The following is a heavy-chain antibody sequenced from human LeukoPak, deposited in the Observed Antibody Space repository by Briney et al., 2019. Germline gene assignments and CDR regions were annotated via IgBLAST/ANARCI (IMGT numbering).Heavy chain of an antibody. V-gene: IGHV4-34*01. CDR2: INHSGST. Sequence: PSETLSLTCAVYGGSFSGYYWSWIRQPPGKGLEWIGEINHSGSTNYNPSLKSRVAISVDMSKNQFSLKLSSVTAADTAVYYCARGGIAARPNWFDPWGQGTLVTVSS. CDR3: ARGGIAARPNWFDP. D-gene: IGHD6-6*01. J-gene: IGHJ5*02. CDR1: GGSFSGYY.